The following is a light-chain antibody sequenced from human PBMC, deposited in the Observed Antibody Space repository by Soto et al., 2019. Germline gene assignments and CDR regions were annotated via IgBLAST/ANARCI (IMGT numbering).Light chain of an antibody. CDR3: KSYDRSLSGYV. Sequence: QSVLTQPPSVSGAPGQRVTISCTGSSSNIGAGYDVHWYQQLPGTAPKLLIYGNSNRPSGVPDRFSGSKSGTSASLAITGLHAEDQAHYPCKSYDRSLSGYVFGTGTKGTV. V-gene: IGLV1-40*01. CDR2: GNS. J-gene: IGLJ1*01. CDR1: SSNIGAGYD.